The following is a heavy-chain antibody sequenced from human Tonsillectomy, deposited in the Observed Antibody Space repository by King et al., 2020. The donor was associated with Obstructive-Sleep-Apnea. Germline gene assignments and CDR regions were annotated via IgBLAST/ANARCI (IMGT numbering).Heavy chain of an antibody. CDR1: GFTFSSYD. CDR3: ARAMRCTNGVCYTLGFDY. V-gene: IGHV3-13*04. Sequence: VQLMESGGGLVQPGGSLRLSCAASGFTFSSYDMHWVRQATGKGLEWVSAIGTAGDTYYPGSVKGRFTISRENAKNSLYLQMNSLRAGDTAVYYCARAMRCTNGVCYTLGFDYWGQGTLVTVSS. D-gene: IGHD2-8*01. J-gene: IGHJ4*02. CDR2: IGTAGDT.